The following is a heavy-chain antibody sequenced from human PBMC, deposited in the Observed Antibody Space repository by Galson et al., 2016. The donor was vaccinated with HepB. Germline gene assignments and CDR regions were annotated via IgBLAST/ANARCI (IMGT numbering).Heavy chain of an antibody. Sequence: SLRLSCAASGFTFSTYGMHWVRQAPGKGLEWVAVIWYDGSNYYYADSVKGRFIISRDNSKDTLYLQINSLGVEDTAVYYCARVSGECGYDLPALDIWGQGTRVTVSA. J-gene: IGHJ3*02. CDR2: IWYDGSNY. CDR1: GFTFSTYG. V-gene: IGHV3-33*01. CDR3: ARVSGECGYDLPALDI. D-gene: IGHD5-12*01.